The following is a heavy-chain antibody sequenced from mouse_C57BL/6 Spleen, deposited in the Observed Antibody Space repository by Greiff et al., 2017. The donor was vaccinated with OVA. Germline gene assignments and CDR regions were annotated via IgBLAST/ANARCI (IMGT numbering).Heavy chain of an antibody. V-gene: IGHV14-4*01. CDR2: IDPENGDT. CDR1: GFNIKDDY. D-gene: IGHD1-1*01. Sequence: EVQLQQSGAELVRPGASVKLSCTASGFNIKDDYMHWVKQRPEQGLEWIGWIDPENGDTEYASKFQGKATITADTSSNTAYLQLSSLTCEDTAVYYCTTYYGSSYGFAYWGQGTLVTVSA. CDR3: TTYYGSSYGFAY. J-gene: IGHJ3*01.